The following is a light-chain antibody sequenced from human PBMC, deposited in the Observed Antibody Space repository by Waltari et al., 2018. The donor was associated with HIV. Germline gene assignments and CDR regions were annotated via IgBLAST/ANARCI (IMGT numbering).Light chain of an antibody. V-gene: IGKV3D-20*02. CDR1: QSFSSNY. Sequence: EVVLTQSPGTLSLSPGERATLSCRASQSFSSNYLAWYQQKPGQAPRLLIYATSSRATGIPDRFSGSGSGTDFTLTISRLEPEDFAVYYCQQRSRWTVTFGQGTKVEVK. CDR2: ATS. J-gene: IGKJ1*01. CDR3: QQRSRWTVT.